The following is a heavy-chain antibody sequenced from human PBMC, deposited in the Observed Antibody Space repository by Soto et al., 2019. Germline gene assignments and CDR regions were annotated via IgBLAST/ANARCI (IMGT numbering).Heavy chain of an antibody. D-gene: IGHD3-3*01. V-gene: IGHV4-38-2*01. CDR1: GYSISSGYY. Sequence: SETLSLTCAVSGYSISSGYYWGWIRQPPGKGLEWLGSIFHSGTTYDNPSLKSRVTISVDMSKNQFSLKLTSVTAADTAIYYCATRITVFGLLIPPFDPWGQGTQVTVSS. CDR2: IFHSGTT. CDR3: ATRITVFGLLIPPFDP. J-gene: IGHJ5*02.